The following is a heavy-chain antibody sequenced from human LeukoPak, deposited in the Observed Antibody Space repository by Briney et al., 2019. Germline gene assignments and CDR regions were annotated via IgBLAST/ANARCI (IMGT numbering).Heavy chain of an antibody. V-gene: IGHV7-4-1*02. CDR1: GYTFIRSA. Sequence: ASVKVSCKASGYTFIRSAMNWVRQAPGQGLEWMGWINTNSGTPTYAQGFAGRFVFSLDTSVNKAYLEITNLKAEDTAVYYCVREDQVERNAFDVWGQGTMVTVSS. CDR3: VREDQVERNAFDV. J-gene: IGHJ3*01. D-gene: IGHD1-1*01. CDR2: INTNSGTP.